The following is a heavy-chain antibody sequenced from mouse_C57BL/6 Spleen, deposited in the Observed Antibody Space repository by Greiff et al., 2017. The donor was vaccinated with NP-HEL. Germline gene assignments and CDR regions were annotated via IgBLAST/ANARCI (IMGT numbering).Heavy chain of an antibody. CDR1: GYTFTSYW. J-gene: IGHJ3*01. V-gene: IGHV1-7*01. CDR3: ARGYYDYDPWFAY. Sequence: VQLQESGAELAKPGASVKLSCKASGYTFTSYWMHWVKQRPGQGLEWIGYINPSSGYTKYNQKFKDKATLTADKSSSTAYMQLSSLTYEDSAVYYCARGYYDYDPWFAYWGQGTLVTVSA. D-gene: IGHD2-4*01. CDR2: INPSSGYT.